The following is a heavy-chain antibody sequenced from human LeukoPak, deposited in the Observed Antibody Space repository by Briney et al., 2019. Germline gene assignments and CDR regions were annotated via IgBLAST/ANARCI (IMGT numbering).Heavy chain of an antibody. CDR1: GGSFSRYA. D-gene: IGHD3-22*01. Sequence: SVKVSCKASGGSFSRYAISWVRQAPGQGLEWMGRIIPMFGTANYAQKFQGRVTITADESTRTAYMELRTLRSEDTAIYYCARGSGETGGYYYVYWGRGTLVTVSS. CDR2: IIPMFGTA. CDR3: ARGSGETGGYYYVY. V-gene: IGHV1-69*13. J-gene: IGHJ4*02.